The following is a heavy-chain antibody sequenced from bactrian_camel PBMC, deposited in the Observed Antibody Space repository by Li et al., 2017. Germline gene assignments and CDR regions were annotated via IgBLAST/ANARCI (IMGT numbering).Heavy chain of an antibody. CDR1: GRSNENYF. CDR2: VYTGFGGST. CDR3: AADPFVNYCSSSSLSRPGDFDY. V-gene: IGHV3-3*01. J-gene: IGHJ6*01. Sequence: HVQLVESGGGSVQAGGSLRLSCAISGRSNENYFLAWFRQPPGKEREGVAAVYTGFGGSTYYADSVEGRFTISLDNAKKTVYLQMNSLKPEDTAIYYCAADPFVNYCSSSSLSRPGDFDYWGQGTQVTVS. D-gene: IGHD1*01.